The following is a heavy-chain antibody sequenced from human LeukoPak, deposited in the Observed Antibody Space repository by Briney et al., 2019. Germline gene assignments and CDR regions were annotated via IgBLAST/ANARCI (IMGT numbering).Heavy chain of an antibody. D-gene: IGHD3-3*01. CDR3: TTTDFWSGYSLDY. Sequence: GGSLRLSCAVSGFTFRSYWISWVRQAPGKGLEWVGRIKSKTDGGTTDYAAPVKGRFTISRDDSKNTLYLQMNSLKTEDTAVYYCTTTDFWSGYSLDYWGQGTLVTVSS. CDR1: GFTFRSYW. CDR2: IKSKTDGGTT. J-gene: IGHJ4*02. V-gene: IGHV3-15*01.